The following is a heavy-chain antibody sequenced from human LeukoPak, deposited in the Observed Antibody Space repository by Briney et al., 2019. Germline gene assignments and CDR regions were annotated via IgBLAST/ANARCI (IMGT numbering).Heavy chain of an antibody. Sequence: PGGSLRLSCAASGFTFSSYAMSWVRRAPGKGLEWVSAISGSGGSTYYADSVKGRFTISRDNSKNTLYLQMNSLRAEDTAVYYCAKVGDYDYVWGSYRLYYFDYWGQGTLVTVSS. J-gene: IGHJ4*02. V-gene: IGHV3-23*01. CDR2: ISGSGGST. D-gene: IGHD3-16*02. CDR1: GFTFSSYA. CDR3: AKVGDYDYVWGSYRLYYFDY.